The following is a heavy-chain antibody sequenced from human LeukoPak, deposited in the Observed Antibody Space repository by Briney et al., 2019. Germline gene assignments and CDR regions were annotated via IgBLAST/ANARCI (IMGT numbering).Heavy chain of an antibody. V-gene: IGHV1-2*02. D-gene: IGHD2-21*02. CDR3: ARDKWTYCGGDCYSPFDY. J-gene: IGHJ4*02. Sequence: ASVKVSCKASGYTFTGYYMHWVRQAPGQGLEWMGWINPNSGGTNYAQKFQGRVTMTRDTSISTAYMELSRLRSDDTAVYYCARDKWTYCGGDCYSPFDYWGQGTLVTVSS. CDR2: INPNSGGT. CDR1: GYTFTGYY.